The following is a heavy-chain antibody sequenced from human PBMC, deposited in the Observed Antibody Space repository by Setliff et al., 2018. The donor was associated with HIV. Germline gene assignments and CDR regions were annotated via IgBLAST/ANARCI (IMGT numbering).Heavy chain of an antibody. Sequence: ASVKVSCKVSGYTLNELSIHWVRQAPGEGLEWVGGFDRQHGGTVYAQKFQGRVRTAEDTSTDTAYMDLSSLRSEDTATYYCTVLAGSSKKEWKTFDFWGQGTLVTVAS. J-gene: IGHJ4*02. V-gene: IGHV1-24*01. CDR1: GYTLNELS. CDR2: FDRQHGGT. CDR3: TVLAGSSKKEWKTFDF. D-gene: IGHD6-13*01.